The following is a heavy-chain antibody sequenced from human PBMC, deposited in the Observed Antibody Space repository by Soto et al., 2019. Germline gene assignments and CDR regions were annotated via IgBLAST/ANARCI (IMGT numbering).Heavy chain of an antibody. CDR2: IYTSGST. V-gene: IGHV4-4*07. CDR3: AREGLDWSIEGMDV. CDR1: GGSISSYY. Sequence: QVQLQESGPGLVRPSETLSLTCTVSGGSISSYYWSWIRQPVGKGLEWIGHIYTSGSTNYNPSLKIRVTMSDDTSKAQFSLRLSSVTAADTAVYYCAREGLDWSIEGMDVWGRGTTVTVSS. D-gene: IGHD3-9*01. J-gene: IGHJ6*02.